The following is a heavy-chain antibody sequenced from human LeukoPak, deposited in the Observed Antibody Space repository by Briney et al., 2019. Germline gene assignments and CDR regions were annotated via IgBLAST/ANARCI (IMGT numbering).Heavy chain of an antibody. CDR1: GFPFSSYS. CDR3: ARDRRAAAVMIDY. CDR2: ISSSSSYI. V-gene: IGHV3-21*01. D-gene: IGHD6-13*01. J-gene: IGHJ4*02. Sequence: GGSLGLSCATSGFPFSSYSMNWVRQAPGKGLEWVSSISSSSSYIYYADSVKGRFTISRDNAKNTLYLQMNSLRAEDTAVYYCARDRRAAAVMIDYWGQGTLVTVSS.